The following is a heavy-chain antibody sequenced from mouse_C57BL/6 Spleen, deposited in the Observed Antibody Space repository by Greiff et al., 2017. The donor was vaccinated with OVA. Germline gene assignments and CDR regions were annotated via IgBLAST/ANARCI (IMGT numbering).Heavy chain of an antibody. CDR3: ARAGYPFPFAY. Sequence: VQLQQSGAELARPGASVKLSCKASGYTFTSYGISWVKQRTGQGLEWIGEIYPRSGNTYYNEKFKGKATLTADKSSSTAYMELRSLTSEDSAVDFCARAGYPFPFAYWGQGTLVTVSA. D-gene: IGHD3-2*02. V-gene: IGHV1-81*01. CDR1: GYTFTSYG. J-gene: IGHJ3*01. CDR2: IYPRSGNT.